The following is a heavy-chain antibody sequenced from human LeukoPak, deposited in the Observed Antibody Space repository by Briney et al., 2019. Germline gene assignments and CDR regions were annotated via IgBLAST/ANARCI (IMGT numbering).Heavy chain of an antibody. Sequence: AASVKVSCKASGYTFTSYYMHWVRQAPGQGLEWMGWISAYNGNTNYAQKLQGRVTMTTDTSTSTAYMELRSLRSDDTAVYYCARMAKQDHYDILTGYYYYYYMDVWGKGTTVTVSS. CDR3: ARMAKQDHYDILTGYYYYYYMDV. CDR2: ISAYNGNT. CDR1: GYTFTSYY. D-gene: IGHD3-9*01. J-gene: IGHJ6*03. V-gene: IGHV1-18*04.